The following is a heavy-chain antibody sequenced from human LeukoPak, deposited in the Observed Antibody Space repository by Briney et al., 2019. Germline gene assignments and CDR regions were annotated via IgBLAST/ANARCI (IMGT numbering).Heavy chain of an antibody. CDR2: ISSGSNSI. J-gene: IGHJ4*02. V-gene: IGHV3-48*03. D-gene: IGHD1-26*01. CDR1: GFTFSRYE. Sequence: GGSLRLSCAASGFTFSRYEMNWVRQAPGKGLEWVSYISSGSNSIYYADSVKGRFTISRDNAKNALYLLMNSLRDEDTAVYHCVRDGTWYDYWGQGTLVTVSS. CDR3: VRDGTWYDY.